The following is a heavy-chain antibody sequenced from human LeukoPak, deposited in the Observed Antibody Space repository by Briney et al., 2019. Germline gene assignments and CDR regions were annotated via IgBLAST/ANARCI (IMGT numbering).Heavy chain of an antibody. CDR1: GYTFTGYY. CDR3: ARDNSGYDYTFDY. V-gene: IGHV1-2*02. CDR2: INPNSGGT. D-gene: IGHD5-12*01. Sequence: ASVKVSCKASGYTFTGYYMHWVRQAPGQGLEWMGWINPNSGGTSYAQKFQGRVTMTRDTSISTAYMELSRLRSDDTAVYYCARDNSGYDYTFDYWGQGTLVTVSS. J-gene: IGHJ4*02.